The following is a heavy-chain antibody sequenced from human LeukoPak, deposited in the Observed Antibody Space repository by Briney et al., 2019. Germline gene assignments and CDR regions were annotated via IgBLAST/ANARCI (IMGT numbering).Heavy chain of an antibody. V-gene: IGHV3-20*04. CDR2: ISRNGGSA. D-gene: IGHD3-22*01. CDR3: ARSITMMNL. CDR1: GFTFSSYG. J-gene: IGHJ4*02. Sequence: GGSLRLSCGASGFTFSSYGMHWVRQAPGKGLEWVSGISRNGGSAGYADSVKGRFTITRDNAKNSLYLQMNSLRAEDTALYYCARSITMMNLWGQGTLVTVSS.